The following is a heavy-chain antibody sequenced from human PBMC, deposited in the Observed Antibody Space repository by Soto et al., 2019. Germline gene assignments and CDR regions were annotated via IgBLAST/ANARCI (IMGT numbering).Heavy chain of an antibody. CDR2: INHSGST. CDR3: ASQVGAKGGMDV. J-gene: IGHJ6*02. Sequence: PSETLSLTCAVYGGSFSGYYWSWIRQPPGKGLEWIGEINHSGSTNYNPSLKSRVTISVDTSKNQFSLKLSSVTAADTAVYYCASQVGAKGGMDVWGQGTTVTVSS. V-gene: IGHV4-34*01. D-gene: IGHD1-26*01. CDR1: GGSFSGYY.